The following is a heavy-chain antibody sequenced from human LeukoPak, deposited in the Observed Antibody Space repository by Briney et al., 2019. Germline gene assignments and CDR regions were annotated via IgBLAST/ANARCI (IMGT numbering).Heavy chain of an antibody. D-gene: IGHD6-13*01. CDR3: AREWFSSSWSLFDY. Sequence: GGSPRLSCAASGFTFSSYWMSWVRQAPGKGLEWVANIKEDGNEKHYVDSVKGRFTISRDNAKNSLYLQLSSLRAEDTAVYFCAREWFSSSWSLFDYWGQGTLVTVSS. CDR2: IKEDGNEK. J-gene: IGHJ4*02. CDR1: GFTFSSYW. V-gene: IGHV3-7*01.